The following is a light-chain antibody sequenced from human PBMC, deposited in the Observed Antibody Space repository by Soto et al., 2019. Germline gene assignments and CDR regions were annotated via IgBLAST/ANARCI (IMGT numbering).Light chain of an antibody. CDR2: GAS. CDR1: QSVSGN. J-gene: IGKJ1*01. CDR3: QQYNNWPPWT. V-gene: IGKV3-15*01. Sequence: EIVMTQSPATLSVSPGERATLSCRASQSVSGNLAWYQQKPGQAPRLLIYGASTRSTGIPARFSGSGSGTEFTLTISSLQSEDFAVYYCQQYNNWPPWTFGQGTKVEIK.